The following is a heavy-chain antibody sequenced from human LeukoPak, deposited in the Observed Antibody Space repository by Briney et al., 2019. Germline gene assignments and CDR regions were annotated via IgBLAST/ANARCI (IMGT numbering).Heavy chain of an antibody. D-gene: IGHD6-19*01. CDR2: INPNSGGT. Sequence: ASVKLSCKASGYTFTGYYMHWVRQAPGQGLEWMGRINPNSGGTNYAQKFQGRVTMTRDTSISTAYMELSRLRSDDTAVYYCARDEWLLDAFDIWGQGTMVTVSS. J-gene: IGHJ3*02. V-gene: IGHV1-2*06. CDR3: ARDEWLLDAFDI. CDR1: GYTFTGYY.